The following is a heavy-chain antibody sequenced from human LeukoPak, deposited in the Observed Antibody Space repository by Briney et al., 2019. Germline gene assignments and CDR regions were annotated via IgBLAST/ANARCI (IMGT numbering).Heavy chain of an antibody. CDR2: ISSSGSTI. J-gene: IGHJ3*02. CDR3: ARLYNSGRNI. D-gene: IGHD3-10*01. CDR1: GFTFSSYE. Sequence: PGGSLRLSCAASGFTFSSYEMNWVRQAPGKGLEWVPYISSSGSTIYYADSVKGRFTISRDNAKNSLYLQMNSLRAEDTAVYYCARLYNSGRNIWGQGTMVTVSS. V-gene: IGHV3-48*03.